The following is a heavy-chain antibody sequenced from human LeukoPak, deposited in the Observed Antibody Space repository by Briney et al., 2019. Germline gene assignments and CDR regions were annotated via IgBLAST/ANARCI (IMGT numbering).Heavy chain of an antibody. CDR2: IYHSGST. CDR1: GGSISGYY. V-gene: IGHV4-38-2*02. Sequence: SETLSLTCTVSGGSISGYYWTWIRQPPGKGLEWIGSIYHSGSTYYNPSLKSRVTISVDTSKNQFSLKLSSVTAADTAVYYCARDQESYYVFDYWGQGTLVTVSS. CDR3: ARDQESYYVFDY. J-gene: IGHJ4*02. D-gene: IGHD1-26*01.